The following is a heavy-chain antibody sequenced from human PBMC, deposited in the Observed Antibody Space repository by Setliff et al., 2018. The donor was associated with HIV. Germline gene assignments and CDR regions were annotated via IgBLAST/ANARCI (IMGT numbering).Heavy chain of an antibody. CDR2: INWNGGST. Sequence: SGGSLRLTCAASGFTFDDYGMNWVRQAPGKGLEWVSGINWNGGSTGYTDSVEGRFTISRDNVKNSLYLQMNSLRAEDTAVYFCARGLYYDTSGQGGMGFWGQGSLVTVSS. CDR3: ARGLYYDTSGQGGMGF. V-gene: IGHV3-20*04. D-gene: IGHD3-22*01. CDR1: GFTFDDYG. J-gene: IGHJ4*02.